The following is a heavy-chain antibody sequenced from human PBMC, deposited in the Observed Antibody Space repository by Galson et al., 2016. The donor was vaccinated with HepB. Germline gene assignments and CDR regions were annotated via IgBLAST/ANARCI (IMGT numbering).Heavy chain of an antibody. J-gene: IGHJ4*02. CDR3: ARLSNGWIRFDS. V-gene: IGHV4-34*01. D-gene: IGHD6-19*01. CDR2: VNHSGYT. Sequence: ETLSLTCVVDGGSFSAYQWAWIRQSPGRGLEWIGEVNHSGYTNYNPSLGSRVTISIDTSRNQFSLRMTSVTAADTAFYYCARLSNGWIRFDSWGQGSLVTVSS. CDR1: GGSFSAYQ.